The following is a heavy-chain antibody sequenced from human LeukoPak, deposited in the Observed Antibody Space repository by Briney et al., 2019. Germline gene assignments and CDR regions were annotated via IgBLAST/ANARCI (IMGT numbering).Heavy chain of an antibody. V-gene: IGHV3-49*03. J-gene: IGHJ4*02. CDR2: IRGTPYGGTT. CDR3: TRAGKPPYFDY. Sequence: GGSLRLSCAASGFTFSDYTMSWFRQAPGKGLEWVALIRGTPYGGTTEYAASVKGRFTISRDDSKSIAYLQMNSLKTEDTAVYYCTRAGKPPYFDYWGQGTLVIVSS. CDR1: GFTFSDYT.